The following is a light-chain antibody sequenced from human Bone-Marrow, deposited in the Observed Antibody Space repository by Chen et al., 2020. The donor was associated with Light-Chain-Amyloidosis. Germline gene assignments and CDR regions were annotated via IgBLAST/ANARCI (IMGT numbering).Light chain of an antibody. CDR3: QSYDSSLGGWV. J-gene: IGLJ3*02. CDR1: SSNIGAGYD. V-gene: IGLV1-40*01. CDR2: GNS. Sequence: QSVLTQPPSVSGAPGQRVTISCTGSSSNIGAGYDVHWYQQLPGTAPKLLIYGNSNRPSGVPDRFSGSKSGTSASLAITGLQAEDEADYGCQSYDSSLGGWVFVGGTKLTVL.